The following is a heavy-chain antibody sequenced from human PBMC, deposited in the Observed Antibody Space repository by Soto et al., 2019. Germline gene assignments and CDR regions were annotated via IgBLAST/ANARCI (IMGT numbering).Heavy chain of an antibody. CDR2: IYYSGSA. J-gene: IGHJ4*02. Sequence: PSETLSLTCSVSGGSIPRSSGYYWVWVRQPPGKGLEYIGSIYYSGSAYYNPSLKSRVTMSVDTSKNQFSLKLSSVTAADTAVYYCARGGGVYYFDYWGQGTLVTVSS. CDR3: ARGGGVYYFDY. D-gene: IGHD2-8*02. CDR1: GGSIPRSSGYY. V-gene: IGHV4-39*07.